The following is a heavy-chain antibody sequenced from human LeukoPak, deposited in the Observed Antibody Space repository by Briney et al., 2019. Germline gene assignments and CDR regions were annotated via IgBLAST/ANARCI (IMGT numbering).Heavy chain of an antibody. V-gene: IGHV3-23*01. CDR2: ISGSGGST. J-gene: IGHJ6*02. CDR1: GFTFSSYA. D-gene: IGHD3-16*01. CDR3: ARTLALPPYYFYGMDV. Sequence: GGSLRLSCAASGFTFSSYAMSWVRQAPGKGLEWVSAISGSGGSTYYADSVKGRFTISRDNSKNTLYLQMNSLRAEDTAVYFCARTLALPPYYFYGMDVWGQGTTVTVSS.